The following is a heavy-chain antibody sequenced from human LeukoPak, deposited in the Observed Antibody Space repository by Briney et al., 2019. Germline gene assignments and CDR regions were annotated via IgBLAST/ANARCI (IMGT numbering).Heavy chain of an antibody. CDR3: AKAGVGATTFDY. D-gene: IGHD1-26*01. Sequence: GGSLRLSCAASGFTFSSYSMNWVRQAPGKGLEWVSGISGSGGTTYYADSAKGRFTISRDNSKNTLYLQMNSLRAEDTAVYYCAKAGVGATTFDYWGQGTLVTVSS. V-gene: IGHV3-23*01. J-gene: IGHJ4*02. CDR2: ISGSGGTT. CDR1: GFTFSSYS.